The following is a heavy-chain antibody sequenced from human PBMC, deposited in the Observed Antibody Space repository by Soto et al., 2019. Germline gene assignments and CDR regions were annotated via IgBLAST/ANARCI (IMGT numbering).Heavy chain of an antibody. V-gene: IGHV4-39*01. CDR2: IYYSGST. D-gene: IGHD2-8*01. J-gene: IGHJ4*02. Sequence: PSETLSLTCTVSGGSISSSSYYWGWIRQPPGKGLEWIGSIYYSGSTNYNPSLKSRVTISVDTSKNQFSLKLTSVTAADTAVYYCASHRTFWPFDSWGQGTVVTVSS. CDR1: GGSISSSSYY. CDR3: ASHRTFWPFDS.